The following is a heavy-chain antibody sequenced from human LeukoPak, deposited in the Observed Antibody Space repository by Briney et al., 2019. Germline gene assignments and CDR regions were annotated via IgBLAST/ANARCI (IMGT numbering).Heavy chain of an antibody. D-gene: IGHD2-2*02. CDR1: GFTLNNYA. Sequence: GGSLRLSCAASGFTLNNYAMSWVRQAPGKGLEWVSIINNSGGSTYYADSVKGRFTISRDNAKNSLYLQMNSLRAEDTAVYYCARDVQNGELLYYYVYYYGMDVWGQGTTVTVSS. CDR2: INNSGGST. CDR3: ARDVQNGELLYYYVYYYGMDV. J-gene: IGHJ6*02. V-gene: IGHV3-23*01.